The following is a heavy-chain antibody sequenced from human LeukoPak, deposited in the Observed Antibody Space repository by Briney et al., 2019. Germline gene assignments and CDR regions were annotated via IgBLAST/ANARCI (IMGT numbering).Heavy chain of an antibody. CDR1: GFTFSSYA. Sequence: GGSLRLSCAASGFTFSSYAMHWVRQAPGKGLEWVAVISYDGSNKYYADSVKGRFTISRDNSKNTLYLQMNSLRAEDTAVYYCAREKEQWLVFDYWGQGTLVTVSS. CDR2: ISYDGSNK. J-gene: IGHJ4*02. CDR3: AREKEQWLVFDY. D-gene: IGHD6-19*01. V-gene: IGHV3-30*04.